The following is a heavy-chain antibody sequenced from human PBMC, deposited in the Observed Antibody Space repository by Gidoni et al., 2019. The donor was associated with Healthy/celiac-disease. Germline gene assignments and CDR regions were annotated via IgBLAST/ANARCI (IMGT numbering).Heavy chain of an antibody. CDR2: IDPSDSYT. D-gene: IGHD2-2*02. Sequence: EVQLVQSGAEVKKPGESLRISCKGSGYSFTSYWISWVRQMPGKGLEWMGRIDPSDSYTNYSPSFQGHVTISADKSISTAYLQWSSLKASDTAMYYCARPGYCSSTSCYRDAFDIWGQGTMVTVSS. V-gene: IGHV5-10-1*03. CDR1: GYSFTSYW. CDR3: ARPGYCSSTSCYRDAFDI. J-gene: IGHJ3*02.